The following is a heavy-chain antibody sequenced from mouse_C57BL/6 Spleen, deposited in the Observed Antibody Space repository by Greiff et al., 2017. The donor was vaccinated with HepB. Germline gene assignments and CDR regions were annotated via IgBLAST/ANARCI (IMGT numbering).Heavy chain of an antibody. CDR1: GYAFSSYW. J-gene: IGHJ4*01. V-gene: IGHV1-80*01. CDR2: IYPGDGDT. D-gene: IGHD2-10*02. CDR3: AREGGVRSLDNYAMDY. Sequence: VQLQQSGAELVKPGASVKISCKASGYAFSSYWMNWVKQRPGKGLEWIGQIYPGDGDTNYNGKFKGKATLTADKSSSTAYMQLSSLTSEDSAVYVCAREGGVRSLDNYAMDYWGQGTSVTVSS.